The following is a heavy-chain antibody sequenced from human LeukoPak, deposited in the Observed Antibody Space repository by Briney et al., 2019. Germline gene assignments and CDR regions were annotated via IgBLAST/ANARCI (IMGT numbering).Heavy chain of an antibody. CDR1: GGTFSSYA. D-gene: IGHD6-19*01. V-gene: IGHV1-69*05. CDR2: IIPISGTA. CDR3: ARVGAHSSGWYYFDY. Sequence: ASVKFSCKASGGTFSSYAISWVRQAPGQGLEWIGGIIPISGTANYAQKFQGRVTITTDESTSTAYMELSSLRSEDTAVYYCARVGAHSSGWYYFDYWGQGTLVTVSS. J-gene: IGHJ4*02.